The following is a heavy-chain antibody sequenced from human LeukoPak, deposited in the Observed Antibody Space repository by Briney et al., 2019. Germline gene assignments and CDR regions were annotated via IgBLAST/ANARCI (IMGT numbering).Heavy chain of an antibody. V-gene: IGHV5-51*01. D-gene: IGHD1-26*01. J-gene: IGHJ4*02. Sequence: GESLKISCKASGYSFTTYWIGWVRQMPGKGLEWMGIIYPGDSDTRYSPSFQGQVTISADKSISTAYLQWSSLKASDTAMYYCARLQWELHPHPPDYWGQGTLVTVSS. CDR1: GYSFTTYW. CDR2: IYPGDSDT. CDR3: ARLQWELHPHPPDY.